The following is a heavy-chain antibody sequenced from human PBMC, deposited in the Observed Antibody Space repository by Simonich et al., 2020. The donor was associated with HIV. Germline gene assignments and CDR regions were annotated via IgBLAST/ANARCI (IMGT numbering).Heavy chain of an antibody. V-gene: IGHV3-30*07. Sequence: QVQLVESGGGVVQPGRSLRLSCAASGFTFSSSAMHWVRQAPGKGLEGVAVISYDGSNKYYADSVKGRFTISRDNSKNTLYLKINSRRAEDTAVYYCASGGSISSVWADDYWGQGTLVTVSS. J-gene: IGHJ4*02. D-gene: IGHD3-16*01. CDR1: GFTFSSSA. CDR3: ASGGSISSVWADDY. CDR2: ISYDGSNK.